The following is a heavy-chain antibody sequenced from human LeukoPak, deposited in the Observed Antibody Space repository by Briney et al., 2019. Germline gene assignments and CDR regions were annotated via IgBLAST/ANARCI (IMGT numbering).Heavy chain of an antibody. CDR2: IYYSGST. D-gene: IGHD1-26*01. CDR1: GGSFSGYY. V-gene: IGHV4-59*01. CDR3: ARGDHSGSSSDFFVDY. Sequence: SETLSLTCAVYGGSFSGYYWSWLRQPPGKGLEWIGYIYYSGSTNYNPSLKSRVTISVDTSKNQFSLKLSSVTAADTAVYYCARGDHSGSSSDFFVDYWGQGTLVTVSS. J-gene: IGHJ4*02.